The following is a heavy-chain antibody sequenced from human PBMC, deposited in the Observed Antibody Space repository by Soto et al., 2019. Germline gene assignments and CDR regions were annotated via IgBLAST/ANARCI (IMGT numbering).Heavy chain of an antibody. CDR1: GYTFTSYG. CDR2: ISAYSGNT. CDR3: ARFSGGSYNTYYFYYGMDV. Sequence: ASVKVSCKASGYTFTSYGISWVRQAPGQGLGWMGWISAYSGNTNYAQKLQGRVTMTTDTSTSTAYMELRSLRSDDTAMYYCARFSGGSYNTYYFYYGMDVWGQGTTVTVSS. D-gene: IGHD2-15*01. V-gene: IGHV1-18*04. J-gene: IGHJ6*02.